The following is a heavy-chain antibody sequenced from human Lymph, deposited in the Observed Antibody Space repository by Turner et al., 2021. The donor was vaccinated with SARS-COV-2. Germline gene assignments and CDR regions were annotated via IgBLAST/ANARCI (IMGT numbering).Heavy chain of an antibody. CDR1: GVTFTTYA. D-gene: IGHD1-1*01. J-gene: IGHJ4*02. Sequence: QFQLFQSGAEVKKPGSSVKVPCKACGVTFTTYAISWVRQAPGQGLEWLGGNIPIFGIANYAQKFQGRVTITGDKFTSTAYMELSSLRAEDTAVYYCARDATGPLGYWGRGTLVTVSS. CDR2: NIPIFGIA. CDR3: ARDATGPLGY. V-gene: IGHV1-69*10.